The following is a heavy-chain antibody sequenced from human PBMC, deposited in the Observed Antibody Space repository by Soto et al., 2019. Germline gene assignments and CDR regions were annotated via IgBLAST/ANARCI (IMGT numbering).Heavy chain of an antibody. CDR2: ISHDGSAT. Sequence: EVQLVESGGGLVQPGGSLRLSCAASGFTFSSYWMHWVRQAPGKGLVWVSRISHDGSATAYADSVKGRFTISRDNAKNTLYLQMNSVRVEDTAVYYCARDYYAQADYWGQGPLVTASS. D-gene: IGHD3-10*01. CDR3: ARDYYAQADY. V-gene: IGHV3-74*01. CDR1: GFTFSSYW. J-gene: IGHJ4*02.